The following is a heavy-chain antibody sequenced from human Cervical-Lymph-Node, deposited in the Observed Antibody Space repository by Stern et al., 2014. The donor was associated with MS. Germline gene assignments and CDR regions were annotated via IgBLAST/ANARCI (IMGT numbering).Heavy chain of an antibody. CDR2: IIPMFGTP. D-gene: IGHD5-12*01. Sequence: VHLVESGAEVKKPGSSVKVSCKASGGTFNNHVISWVRQAHGQGLEWMGGIIPMFGTPNYAQKFQGRVTIIADKSTSTVHMVLRNLSDEDTAMYYCANRDMGYTYGRHDYWGQGTLVTVS. CDR1: GGTFNNHV. J-gene: IGHJ4*02. CDR3: ANRDMGYTYGRHDY. V-gene: IGHV1-69*06.